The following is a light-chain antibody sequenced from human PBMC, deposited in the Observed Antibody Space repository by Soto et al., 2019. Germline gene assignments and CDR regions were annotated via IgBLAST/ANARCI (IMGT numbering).Light chain of an antibody. V-gene: IGKV1-5*03. Sequence: DIRMTQSPSTLSASVGDRVTITSRASQSVDTCLAWYQQKPGKAPHLLIYKASSLETGVPSRFSGSGSVTEFTLTISSLQPDDFAAYYCQQFYRYPWTFGQGTKVEIK. CDR3: QQFYRYPWT. J-gene: IGKJ1*01. CDR2: KAS. CDR1: QSVDTC.